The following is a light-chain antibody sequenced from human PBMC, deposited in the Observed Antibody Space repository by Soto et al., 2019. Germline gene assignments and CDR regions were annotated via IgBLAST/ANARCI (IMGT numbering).Light chain of an antibody. CDR3: AALDDSLNGVV. CDR1: ISNIGGNT. J-gene: IGLJ2*01. CDR2: TNN. Sequence: QSVLTQPPSASGTPGQRVTISCSGSISNIGGNTVNWYQQLPGTAPKLLMYTNNQRPSGVPDRFSGSKSGTSASLAISGLLSEDEADYYCAALDDSLNGVVFGGGTKVTVL. V-gene: IGLV1-44*01.